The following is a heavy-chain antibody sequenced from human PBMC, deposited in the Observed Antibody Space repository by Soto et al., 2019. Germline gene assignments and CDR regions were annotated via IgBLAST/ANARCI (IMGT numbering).Heavy chain of an antibody. CDR2: IIPILGIA. D-gene: IGHD2-15*01. CDR1: GGTFSSYT. J-gene: IGHJ4*02. Sequence: QVQLVQSGAEVKKPGSSVKVSCTASGGTFSSYTISWVRQAPGQGLEWMGRIIPILGIANYAQKFQGRVTITADKSTSTDYMELSSRRAEDTAVYYCARERQVARTVVPSFCDYWGQGTLVTVSS. CDR3: ARERQVARTVVPSFCDY. V-gene: IGHV1-69*08.